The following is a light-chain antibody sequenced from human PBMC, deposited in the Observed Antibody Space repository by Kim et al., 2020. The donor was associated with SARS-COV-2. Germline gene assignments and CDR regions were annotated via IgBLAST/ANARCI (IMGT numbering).Light chain of an antibody. CDR3: QQYGTSPLT. J-gene: IGKJ4*01. CDR2: GAS. Sequence: EIVLTQSPGNLSLSPGERGTLSCRASQSVTNSYLAWYQQKPGQTPRLLIFGASTRATGIPDRFSGSGSGTDFTLTITRLEPEDSAVYFCQQYGTSPLTFGGGTKVDIK. V-gene: IGKV3-20*01. CDR1: QSVTNSY.